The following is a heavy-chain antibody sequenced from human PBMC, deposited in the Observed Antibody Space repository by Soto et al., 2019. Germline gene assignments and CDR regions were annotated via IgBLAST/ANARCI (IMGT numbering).Heavy chain of an antibody. D-gene: IGHD2-2*01. CDR3: ARHSSQYCSSTSCPRYYYYYYMDV. Sequence: SETLSLTCTVSGGSISSYYWSWIRQPPGKGLEWIGYIYYSGSTNYNPSLKSRVTISVDTSKNQFSLKLSSVTAADTAVYYCARHSSQYCSSTSCPRYYYYYYMDVWGKGTTVTVSS. CDR1: GGSISSYY. CDR2: IYYSGST. V-gene: IGHV4-59*08. J-gene: IGHJ6*03.